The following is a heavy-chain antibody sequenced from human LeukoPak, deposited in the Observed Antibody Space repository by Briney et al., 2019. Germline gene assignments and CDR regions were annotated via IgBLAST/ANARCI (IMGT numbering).Heavy chain of an antibody. D-gene: IGHD3-10*01. J-gene: IGHJ4*02. CDR3: ARVRITMVRGVPIPYYFDY. CDR2: IYYSGST. V-gene: IGHV4-31*03. CDR1: GGSVSSGGYY. Sequence: PWESLSLTCTLSGGSVSSGGYYWTWIRQHPGKGLEGIGYIYYSGSTYYNPSLKRRVTISVDTSKSQFSLKLSSVTAADTAVYYCARVRITMVRGVPIPYYFDYWGQGTLVTVSS.